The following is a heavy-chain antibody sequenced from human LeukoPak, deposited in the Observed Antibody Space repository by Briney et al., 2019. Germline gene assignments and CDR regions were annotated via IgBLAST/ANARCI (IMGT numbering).Heavy chain of an antibody. CDR3: VRAPPNWGFNF. CDR2: MSPNSGNT. Sequence: ASVKVSCKASGYTFTSYGISWVRQAPGQGLEWMGWMSPNSGNTGYAQKFQGRVTMTRDTSVTTAYMELSNLRSEDTAVYYCVRAPPNWGFNFWGQGTLVTVSS. V-gene: IGHV1-8*02. CDR1: GYTFTSYG. D-gene: IGHD1-1*01. J-gene: IGHJ5*01.